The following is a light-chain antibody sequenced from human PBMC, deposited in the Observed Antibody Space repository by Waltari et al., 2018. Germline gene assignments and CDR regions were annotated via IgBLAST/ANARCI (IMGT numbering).Light chain of an antibody. CDR1: DLGVNY. V-gene: IGLV3-1*01. CDR2: QDT. J-gene: IGLJ3*02. Sequence: YELTQPPSVSVSAGQTVSITFPGDDLGVNYTCWYHQRSGQSPVLVISQDTKRPSGIPERFSGSTSGNTATLTISETQALDEADYYCQTWDSNTVVFGGGTKLTVL. CDR3: QTWDSNTVV.